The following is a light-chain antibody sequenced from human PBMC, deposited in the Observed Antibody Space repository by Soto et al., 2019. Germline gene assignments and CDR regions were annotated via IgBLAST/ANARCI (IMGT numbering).Light chain of an antibody. V-gene: IGKV1-9*01. CDR2: GAS. Sequence: DIQLTSFPSSPFTNIGDRVTITCPASQGISSYLAWYQQKPGKAPKLLIYGASTLEGGVPFRFSGSGSGTDFTLIISSVQPEDFATYYCQQLNTYPITFGQGTRLEIK. J-gene: IGKJ5*01. CDR3: QQLNTYPIT. CDR1: QGISSY.